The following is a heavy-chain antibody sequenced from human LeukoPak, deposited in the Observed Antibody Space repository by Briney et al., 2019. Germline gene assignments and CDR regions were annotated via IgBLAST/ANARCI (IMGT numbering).Heavy chain of an antibody. J-gene: IGHJ3*02. CDR1: SCSMTSYY. V-gene: IGHV4-59*01. D-gene: IGHD3-16*01. Sequence: SETLSLTCTVSSCSMTSYYWNWIRQPPGKGLEWIGYIFYSGNTNYNPSLGSRVTISEDTSRNQFSLKLNSLTAADTAVYFCARGLAGRDAFDIWGQGTMVTVSS. CDR3: ARGLAGRDAFDI. CDR2: IFYSGNT.